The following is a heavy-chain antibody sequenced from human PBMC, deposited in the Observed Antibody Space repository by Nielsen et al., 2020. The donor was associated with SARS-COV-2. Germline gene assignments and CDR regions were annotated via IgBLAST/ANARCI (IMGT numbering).Heavy chain of an antibody. D-gene: IGHD3-16*01. J-gene: IGHJ3*02. CDR1: GGSISSGGYS. CDR2: IYHSGRT. Sequence: SETLSLTCAVSGGSISSGGYSWSWIRQPPGKGLEWIGYIYHSGRTYYNPSLKSRVTISVDRSKNQFSLKLRSVTAADTAVYYCASGGRITFGGADDAFDIWGQGTMVTVSS. CDR3: ASGGRITFGGADDAFDI. V-gene: IGHV4-30-2*01.